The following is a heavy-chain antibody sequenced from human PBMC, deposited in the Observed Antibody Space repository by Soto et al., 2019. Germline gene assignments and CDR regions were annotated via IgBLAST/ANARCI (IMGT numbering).Heavy chain of an antibody. Sequence: QVTLRESGPVQVKATETLTLTCTVSGFSLSDLGMAVTWIRQSPGKALEWLEQISSTGDESYSASLQSRLTISMPTDRSQVVLTLTDVAPVDNATYYCARFTMIRGELRDYHYGIDVWGLGTTVTVSS. J-gene: IGHJ6*02. V-gene: IGHV2-26*01. CDR2: ISSTGDE. CDR3: ARFTMIRGELRDYHYGIDV. CDR1: GFSLSDLGMA. D-gene: IGHD3-10*01.